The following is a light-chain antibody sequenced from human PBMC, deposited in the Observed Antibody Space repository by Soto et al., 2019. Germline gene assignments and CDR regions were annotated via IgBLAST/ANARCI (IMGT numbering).Light chain of an antibody. J-gene: IGKJ5*01. V-gene: IGKV3-11*01. Sequence: IVLTQSPGTLSLSPGGRATLCCRASQSVSSYLAWYQQKPGQAPRLLIYDASNRATGIPARFSGSGSGTDFTLTISSLEPDDFAVYYCQQYNNWITFGQGTRLEIK. CDR1: QSVSSY. CDR3: QQYNNWIT. CDR2: DAS.